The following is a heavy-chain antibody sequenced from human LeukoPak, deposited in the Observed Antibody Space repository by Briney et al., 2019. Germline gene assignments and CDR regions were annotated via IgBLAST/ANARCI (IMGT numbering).Heavy chain of an antibody. J-gene: IGHJ5*02. Sequence: PGGSLRLSCAASGFTFSNFWMHWVRQAPGKGLVWVALIYGDGSFTRYADSVKGRFTISRDNVRNTLYLQMSSLRAEDTAVYYCARDRGGYSHNWFDPWGQGTLVTVSS. CDR3: ARDRGGYSHNWFDP. CDR1: GFTFSNFW. D-gene: IGHD5-18*01. V-gene: IGHV3-74*01. CDR2: IYGDGSFT.